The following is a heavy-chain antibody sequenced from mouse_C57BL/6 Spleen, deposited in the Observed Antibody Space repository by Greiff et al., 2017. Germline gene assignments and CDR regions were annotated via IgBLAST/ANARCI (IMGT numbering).Heavy chain of an antibody. V-gene: IGHV1-50*01. CDR1: GYTFTSYW. Sequence: VQLQQPGAELVKPGASVKLSCKASGYTFTSYWMQWVKQRPGQGLEWIGEIDPSDSYTNYNQKFKGKATLTVDTSSSTAYMQLSSLTSEDSAVYYCARRGGYDPYYAMDYWGQGTSVTVSS. D-gene: IGHD2-2*01. CDR3: ARRGGYDPYYAMDY. J-gene: IGHJ4*01. CDR2: IDPSDSYT.